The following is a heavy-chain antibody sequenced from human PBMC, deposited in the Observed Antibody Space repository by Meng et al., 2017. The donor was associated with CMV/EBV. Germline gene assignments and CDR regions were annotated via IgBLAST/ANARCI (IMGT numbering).Heavy chain of an antibody. D-gene: IGHD3-9*01. Sequence: GGSLRLSCAASGFTFSSYWMHWVRQAPGKGLVWVSRINSDGSSTSYADSVKGRFTISRDNAKNTLYLQMNSLRAEDTAVYYCARGDILTGYFGPGYYGMDVWGQGTTVTVSS. CDR2: INSDGSST. CDR1: GFTFSSYW. V-gene: IGHV3-74*01. CDR3: ARGDILTGYFGPGYYGMDV. J-gene: IGHJ6*02.